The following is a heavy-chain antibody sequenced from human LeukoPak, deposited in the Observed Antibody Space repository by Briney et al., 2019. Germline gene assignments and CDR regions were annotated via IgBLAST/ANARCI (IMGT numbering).Heavy chain of an antibody. D-gene: IGHD6-13*01. Sequence: GASGKVSCKASGYTFTSYDINWVRQATGQGLEWMGWMNPNSGNTGYAQKFQGRVTMTRNTSISTAYMELSSLRSEDTAVYYCARGIGAAAHFYYYYYYMDVWGKGTTVTVSS. CDR2: MNPNSGNT. V-gene: IGHV1-8*01. CDR3: ARGIGAAAHFYYYYYYMDV. CDR1: GYTFTSYD. J-gene: IGHJ6*03.